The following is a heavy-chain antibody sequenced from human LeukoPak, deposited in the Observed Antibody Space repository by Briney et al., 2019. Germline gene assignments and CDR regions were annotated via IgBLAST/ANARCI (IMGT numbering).Heavy chain of an antibody. CDR3: ARDGERYDFWSGSVDY. CDR1: GFTFSNYW. D-gene: IGHD3-3*01. CDR2: INQKGSEK. Sequence: GGSLRLSCVASGFTFSNYWMNWVRQAPGKGLEWVANINQKGSEKYYVDSVKGRFTISRDNAKNSLYLQMNSLRAEDTAVYYCARDGERYDFWSGSVDYWGQGTRVTVSS. V-gene: IGHV3-7*01. J-gene: IGHJ4*02.